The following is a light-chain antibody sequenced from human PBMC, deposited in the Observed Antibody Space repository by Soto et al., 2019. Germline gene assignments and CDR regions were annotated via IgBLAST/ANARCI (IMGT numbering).Light chain of an antibody. CDR3: QKYSSAPQT. Sequence: DIPMTQSPSSLSASVGDRVTITCRASQGISHYLAWYQQKPGKVPKLLISAASTLESGVPSRFSGSGSGTDITLTISSLRPEDVATYYGQKYSSAPQTFGQGTKGEIK. J-gene: IGKJ1*01. CDR2: AAS. V-gene: IGKV1-27*01. CDR1: QGISHY.